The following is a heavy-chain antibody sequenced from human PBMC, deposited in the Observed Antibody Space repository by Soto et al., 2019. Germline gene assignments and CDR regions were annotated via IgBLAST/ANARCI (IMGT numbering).Heavy chain of an antibody. J-gene: IGHJ4*02. V-gene: IGHV3-30*18. Sequence: GGSLRLSCQASGFNFDNYGMHWVRQAPGKGLEWVAVITYDGSNKYYADSVKGRFTISRDNSKNTLSLHLNTLKPEDTAVYHCAKDRVGGTFYTPLGFWGQGTLVTVPQ. CDR3: AKDRVGGTFYTPLGF. CDR1: GFNFDNYG. D-gene: IGHD1-7*01. CDR2: ITYDGSNK.